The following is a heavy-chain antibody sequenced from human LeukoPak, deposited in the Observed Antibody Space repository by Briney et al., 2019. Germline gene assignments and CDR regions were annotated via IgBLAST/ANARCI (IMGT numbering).Heavy chain of an antibody. CDR1: GYTFTGYY. D-gene: IGHD3-22*01. Sequence: ASVKVSCKASGYTFTGYYMHWVRQAPGQGLEWMGWINPNSGGTNYAQKFQGRVTMTRDTSISTAYIELSRLRSDDTAVYYCARPAGINYYYDSSGYYSDWGQGTLVTVSS. CDR2: INPNSGGT. V-gene: IGHV1-2*02. CDR3: ARPAGINYYYDSSGYYSD. J-gene: IGHJ4*02.